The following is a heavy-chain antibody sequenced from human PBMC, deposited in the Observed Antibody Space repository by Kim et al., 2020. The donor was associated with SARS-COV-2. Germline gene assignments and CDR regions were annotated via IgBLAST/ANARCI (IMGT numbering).Heavy chain of an antibody. J-gene: IGHJ4*02. Sequence: GGSLRLSCAASGFTFSSYSMNWVRQAPGKGLEWVSSISSSSSYIYYADSVKGRFTISRDNAKNSLYLQMNSLRAEDTAVYYCASYYDSSAPYYWGQGTLVTVSS. CDR3: ASYYDSSAPYY. V-gene: IGHV3-21*01. CDR2: ISSSSSYI. CDR1: GFTFSSYS. D-gene: IGHD3-22*01.